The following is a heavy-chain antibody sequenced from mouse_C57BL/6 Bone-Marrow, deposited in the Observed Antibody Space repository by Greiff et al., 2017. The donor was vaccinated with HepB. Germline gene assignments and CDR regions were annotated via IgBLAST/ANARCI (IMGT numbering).Heavy chain of an antibody. CDR2: IYPGDGDT. J-gene: IGHJ4*01. CDR3: ARRFDGITTVAMDY. Sequence: VMLVESGPELVKPGASVKISCKASGYAFSSSWMNWVKQRPGKGLEWIGRIYPGDGDTNYNGKFKGKATLTADKSSSTAYMQLSSLTSEDSAVYFCARRFDGITTVAMDYWGQGTSVTVSS. V-gene: IGHV1-82*01. D-gene: IGHD1-1*01. CDR1: GYAFSSSW.